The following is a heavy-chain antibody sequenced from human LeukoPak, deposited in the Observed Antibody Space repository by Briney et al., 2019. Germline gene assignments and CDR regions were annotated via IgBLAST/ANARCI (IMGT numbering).Heavy chain of an antibody. CDR2: IYSAGST. Sequence: GGSLRLSCAASGFTVSSKYMSWVRQAPGKGLEWVSLIYSAGSTYYADSVKGRFTISRDNSKNTLYLQMNSLRAEGTAVYYCAKDREDTASIGDYWGQGTLVTVSS. J-gene: IGHJ4*02. CDR1: GFTVSSKY. D-gene: IGHD5-18*01. V-gene: IGHV3-53*01. CDR3: AKDREDTASIGDY.